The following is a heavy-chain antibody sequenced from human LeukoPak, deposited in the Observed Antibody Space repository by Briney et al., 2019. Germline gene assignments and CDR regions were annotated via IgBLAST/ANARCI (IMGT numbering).Heavy chain of an antibody. CDR1: GFTFSDYY. CDR3: ARGSARITMIVLVPSSDY. J-gene: IGHJ4*02. Sequence: GGSLRLSCAASGFTFSDYYMSWIRQAPGKGLEWVSYISSSGSTIYYADSVKGRFTISRDNAKNSLYLQMNSLRAEDTAVYYCARGSARITMIVLVPSSDYWGQGTLVTVSS. V-gene: IGHV3-11*04. D-gene: IGHD3-22*01. CDR2: ISSSGSTI.